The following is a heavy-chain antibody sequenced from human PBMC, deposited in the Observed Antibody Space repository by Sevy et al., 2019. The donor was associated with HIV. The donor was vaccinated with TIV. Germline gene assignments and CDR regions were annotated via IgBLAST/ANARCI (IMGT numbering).Heavy chain of an antibody. D-gene: IGHD3-22*01. Sequence: GGSLRLSCAASGFIFSSYSMNWVRQAPGKGLEWVSSISSSSSYIYYADSVKGRFTISRDNAKNSLYLQMNSLRAEDTAVYYCARVGDYYDSSGYSKYWGQGTLVTVSS. CDR2: ISSSSSYI. CDR3: ARVGDYYDSSGYSKY. J-gene: IGHJ4*02. V-gene: IGHV3-21*01. CDR1: GFIFSSYS.